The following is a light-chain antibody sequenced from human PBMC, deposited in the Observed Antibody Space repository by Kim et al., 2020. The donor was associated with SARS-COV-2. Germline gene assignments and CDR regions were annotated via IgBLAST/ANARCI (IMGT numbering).Light chain of an antibody. Sequence: TLSLSPGERATHSCRASQSVGSSYLAWYQQKPGQAPRLLIYGASSRATGIPDRFSGSGSGTDFTLTISRLEPEDFAVYYCQQYGRTFGQGTKLEI. CDR1: QSVGSSY. V-gene: IGKV3-20*01. CDR2: GAS. CDR3: QQYGRT. J-gene: IGKJ2*02.